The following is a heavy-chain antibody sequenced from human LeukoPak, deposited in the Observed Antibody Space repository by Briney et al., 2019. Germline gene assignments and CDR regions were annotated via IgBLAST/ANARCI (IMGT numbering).Heavy chain of an antibody. Sequence: PGGSLRLSCAASGFTFSSYWMSWVRQAPGKGLEWVANIKQDGSEKYYVDSVKGRFTISRDNAKNSLYLQMNSLRAEDTAVYYCAGTHCSSTSCWNAFDIWGQGTMVTVSS. D-gene: IGHD2-2*01. J-gene: IGHJ3*02. CDR1: GFTFSSYW. CDR2: IKQDGSEK. CDR3: AGTHCSSTSCWNAFDI. V-gene: IGHV3-7*01.